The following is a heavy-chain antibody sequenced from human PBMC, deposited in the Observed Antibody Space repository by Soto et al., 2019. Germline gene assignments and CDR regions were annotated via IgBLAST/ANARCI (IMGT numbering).Heavy chain of an antibody. CDR3: VRGTPTPGLDI. J-gene: IGHJ6*02. CDR1: GFTFTSYA. Sequence: PGGSLRLSCSASGFTFTSYAMSWVRQAPGKGLEWVSGISGSGGDTKSADSVKGRFTISRDNTRNSFYLNMDSLRVGDTATYYCVRGTPTPGLDIWGRGTTVTVSS. CDR2: ISGSGGDT. V-gene: IGHV3-23*01. D-gene: IGHD1-1*01.